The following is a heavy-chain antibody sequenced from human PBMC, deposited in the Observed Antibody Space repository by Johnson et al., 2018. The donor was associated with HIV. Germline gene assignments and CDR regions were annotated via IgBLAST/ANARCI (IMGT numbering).Heavy chain of an antibody. CDR3: AKEGDYGDYFNGVFDI. CDR2: ISWNSGSI. Sequence: QLVESGGGLVQPGRSLRLSCAASGFTFDDYAMHWVRQAPGKGLEWVSGISWNSGSIGYADSVKGRFTISRDNAKNSLYLQMNSLRAEDTALYYCAKEGDYGDYFNGVFDIWGQGTMVTVSS. J-gene: IGHJ3*02. CDR1: GFTFDDYA. D-gene: IGHD4-17*01. V-gene: IGHV3-9*01.